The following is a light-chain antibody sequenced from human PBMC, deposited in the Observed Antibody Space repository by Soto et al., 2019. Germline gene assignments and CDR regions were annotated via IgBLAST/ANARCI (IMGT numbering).Light chain of an antibody. CDR1: SSNIGAGHD. Sequence: QSVLTQPPSVSGAPGQSVTIPCTGSSSNIGAGHDVHWYQQFPGTAPKVLIYGNSNRPSGVPDRFSGSKSGTSASLAITGLQAEDEADYYCQSYDNSLSGSNVFGTGTKLTVL. V-gene: IGLV1-40*01. CDR2: GNS. CDR3: QSYDNSLSGSNV. J-gene: IGLJ1*01.